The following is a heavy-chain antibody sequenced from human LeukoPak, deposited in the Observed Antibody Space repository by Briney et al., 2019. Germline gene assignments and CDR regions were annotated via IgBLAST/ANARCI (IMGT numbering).Heavy chain of an antibody. D-gene: IGHD3-10*01. J-gene: IGHJ4*02. CDR1: GGSFSGYY. V-gene: IGHV4-34*01. CDR2: INHSGST. CDR3: ARCYYGSGSYFYFDY. Sequence: SETLSLTCAVYGGSFSGYYWSWIRQPPGKGLEWIGEINHSGSTNYNPSLKSRVTISVDTSKNQFSLKLSSVTAADTAVYYCARCYYGSGSYFYFDYWGQGTLVTVSS.